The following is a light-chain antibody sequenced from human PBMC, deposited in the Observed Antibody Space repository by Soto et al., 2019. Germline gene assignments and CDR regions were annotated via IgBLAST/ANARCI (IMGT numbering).Light chain of an antibody. V-gene: IGLV2-14*01. CDR1: SSDVGAHKF. CDR2: EGS. J-gene: IGLJ2*01. Sequence: QSALTQPASVSGSPGQSITISCTGTSSDVGAHKFVSWFQQHPGNAPKLIMYEGSYRPSGVSNRFSGSKSGNTASLTILGLRSEDEADYYCSSRTTNTTVVFGGGTKLTVL. CDR3: SSRTTNTTVV.